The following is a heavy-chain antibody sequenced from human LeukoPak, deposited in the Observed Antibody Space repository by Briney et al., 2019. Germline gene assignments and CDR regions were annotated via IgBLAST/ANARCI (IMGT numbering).Heavy chain of an antibody. CDR3: ASRTYYDVWSGYHVNYFDN. D-gene: IGHD3-3*01. CDR2: INSDGSST. CDR1: GFTFSSYW. J-gene: IGHJ4*02. V-gene: IGHV3-74*01. Sequence: GGSLTLSCAASGFTFSSYWMPWVRQAPGKGLVWVSRINSDGSSTSYAASMKGRFTVSRYNYKHTLYRQMSSWRAEETAVYYCASRTYYDVWSGYHVNYFDNWGQGTLVTVSS.